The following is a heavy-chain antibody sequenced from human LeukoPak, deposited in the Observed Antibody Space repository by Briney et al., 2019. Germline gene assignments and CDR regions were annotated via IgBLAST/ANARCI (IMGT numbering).Heavy chain of an antibody. J-gene: IGHJ5*02. CDR1: GFTFSSYW. Sequence: GSLRLSCEASGFTFSSYWMSWVHQAPGKGLEWVANIKTDGSEKYYVDSVKGRFTISRDNAKNSLYLQMNSLRAEDTAVYYCARDYTGYFPWGQGTLVIVSS. CDR3: ARDYTGYFP. V-gene: IGHV3-7*03. CDR2: IKTDGSEK. D-gene: IGHD3-9*01.